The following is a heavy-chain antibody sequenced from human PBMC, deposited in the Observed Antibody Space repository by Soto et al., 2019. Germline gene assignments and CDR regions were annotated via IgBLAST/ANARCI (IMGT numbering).Heavy chain of an antibody. Sequence: EVQLLESGGGLVQPGGSLRLSCAASGFTFSSYAMSWVRQAPGKGLEWVSSITGSGGTTYYGDSVKGRFTISRDNSKNTLYLQMNSLRVEDTAVYYCAKGGQGVWLAFDIWGQGTMVTVSS. D-gene: IGHD3-10*01. CDR3: AKGGQGVWLAFDI. CDR1: GFTFSSYA. J-gene: IGHJ3*02. V-gene: IGHV3-23*01. CDR2: ITGSGGTT.